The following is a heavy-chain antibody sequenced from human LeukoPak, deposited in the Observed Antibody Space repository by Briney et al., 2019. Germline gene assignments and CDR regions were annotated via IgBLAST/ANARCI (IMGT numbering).Heavy chain of an antibody. CDR2: IKQDGNEK. V-gene: IGHV3-7*03. J-gene: IGHJ6*02. D-gene: IGHD3-10*01. Sequence: GGSQRLSCAASGFTFSDYWMTWVRQAPGKGLEWVANIKQDGNEKYYVDSVRGRFTISRDNAKKSLYLQMNSLRAEDTAVYYCARGSHYYDSGRYYYYGLDVWDQGTTVTVSS. CDR1: GFTFSDYW. CDR3: ARGSHYYDSGRYYYYGLDV.